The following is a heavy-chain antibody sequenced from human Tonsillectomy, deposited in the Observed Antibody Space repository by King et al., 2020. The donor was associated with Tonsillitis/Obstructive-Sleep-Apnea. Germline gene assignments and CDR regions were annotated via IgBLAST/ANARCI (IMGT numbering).Heavy chain of an antibody. CDR3: ARGTTGALYSFAT. CDR2: INSDGSGT. J-gene: IGHJ5*02. CDR1: GFMFSRYW. D-gene: IGHD1-14*01. Sequence: VQLVESGGGLVQPGGSLRLSCEASGFMFSRYWRHWVRQAPGKGPVWVSRINSDGSGTDYADSVEGRFTISRDNAKNTLFLQMDSLRAEDTALYYCARGTTGALYSFATWGQGNLVTVSS. V-gene: IGHV3-74*01.